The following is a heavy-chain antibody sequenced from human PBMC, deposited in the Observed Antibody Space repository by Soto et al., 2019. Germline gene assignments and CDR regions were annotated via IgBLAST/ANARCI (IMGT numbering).Heavy chain of an antibody. V-gene: IGHV4-4*02. J-gene: IGHJ4*02. CDR1: GGSISSSNW. D-gene: IGHD2-2*01. Sequence: QVQLQESGPGLVKPSGTLSLTCAVSGGSISSSNWWSWVRQPPGKGLEWIGEIYHSGSTKYNPSLKSRVTISVDKSKNQFSLKLSSVTAADTAVYYCASLGYCSSTSCPSPYWGQGTLFTVSS. CDR2: IYHSGST. CDR3: ASLGYCSSTSCPSPY.